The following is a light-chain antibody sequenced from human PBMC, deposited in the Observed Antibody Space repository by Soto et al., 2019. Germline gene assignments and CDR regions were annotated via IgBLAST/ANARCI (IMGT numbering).Light chain of an antibody. J-gene: IGKJ3*01. CDR2: EAS. CDR1: QSIRSY. Sequence: DIQMTQSPSSLSASVGDRVTTTCRASQSIRSYLNWYQQKPEKAPELLIYEASSLQSGVPSRFSGSGSGTDFTLTISSLQPEDFATYYCQQSYTTPFTFGPGTKVDIK. V-gene: IGKV1-39*01. CDR3: QQSYTTPFT.